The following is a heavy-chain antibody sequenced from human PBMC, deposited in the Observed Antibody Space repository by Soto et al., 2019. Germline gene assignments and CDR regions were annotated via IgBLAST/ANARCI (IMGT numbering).Heavy chain of an antibody. CDR3: ARAKKGIAAAENWFDP. D-gene: IGHD6-13*01. CDR1: GGSISSGGYY. V-gene: IGHV4-31*03. CDR2: IYYSGST. Sequence: SETLSLTCTVSGGSISSGGYYWSWIRQHPGKGLEWIGYIYYSGSTYYNPSLKSRVTISVDTSKNQFSLKLSSVTAADTAVYYCARAKKGIAAAENWFDPWGQGTLVTVSS. J-gene: IGHJ5*02.